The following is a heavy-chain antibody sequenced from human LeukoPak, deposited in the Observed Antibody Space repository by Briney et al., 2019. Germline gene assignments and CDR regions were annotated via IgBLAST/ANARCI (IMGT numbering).Heavy chain of an antibody. CDR1: GFTFSSYG. CDR3: AVPGDYDSSGYYYIGDY. V-gene: IGHV3-23*01. CDR2: ISGSGGST. D-gene: IGHD3-22*01. Sequence: GGSLRLSCAASGFTFSSYGMSWVRQAPGKGPEWVSAISGSGGSTYYADSVKGRFTISRDNSKNTLYLQMNSLRAEDTAVYYCAVPGDYDSSGYYYIGDYWGQGTLVTVSS. J-gene: IGHJ4*02.